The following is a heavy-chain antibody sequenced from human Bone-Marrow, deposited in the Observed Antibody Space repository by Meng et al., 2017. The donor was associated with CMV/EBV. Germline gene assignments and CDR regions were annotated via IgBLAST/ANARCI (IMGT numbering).Heavy chain of an antibody. CDR2: ISSSGSTI. J-gene: IGHJ6*02. V-gene: IGHV3-11*04. CDR1: GFTFSDYY. Sequence: GGSLRLSCAASGFTFSDYYMSWIRQAPGKGLEWVSYISSSGSTIYYADSVKGRFTISRDNAKNSLYLQMNSLRAEDTAVYYCARDMHYDFWSGYYTPPSYYYGMDVWGQGTTVTFSS. D-gene: IGHD3-3*01. CDR3: ARDMHYDFWSGYYTPPSYYYGMDV.